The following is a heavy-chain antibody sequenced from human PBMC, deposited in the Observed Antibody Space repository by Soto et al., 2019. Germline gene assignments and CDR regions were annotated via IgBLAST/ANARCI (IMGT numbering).Heavy chain of an antibody. CDR2: IGGYNGNT. CDR3: ARFVYGSGTYLAY. D-gene: IGHD3-10*01. CDR1: GYTSATYD. V-gene: IGHV1-18*01. Sequence: ASVKVFFRASGYTSATYDISWVRQAPGQGLEWMGWIGGYNGNTEYAQKHQARVTLTTDTSTSTAYMELRNLRSDDTAVYYCARFVYGSGTYLAYWGQGTLVTVSS. J-gene: IGHJ4*02.